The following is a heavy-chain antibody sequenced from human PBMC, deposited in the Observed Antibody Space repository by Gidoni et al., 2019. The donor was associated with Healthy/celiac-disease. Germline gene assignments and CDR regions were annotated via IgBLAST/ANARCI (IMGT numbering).Heavy chain of an antibody. J-gene: IGHJ4*02. CDR1: GFTFDDYA. CDR3: AKGDGAIAVAGFDY. CDR2: ISWNSGSI. D-gene: IGHD6-19*01. Sequence: EVQLVESGGGLVQPGRSLRLSCAASGFTFDDYAMHWVRQAPGKGLEWVSGISWNSGSIGYADSVKGRFTISRDNAKNSLYLQMNSLRAEDTALYYCAKGDGAIAVAGFDYWGQGTLVTVSS. V-gene: IGHV3-9*01.